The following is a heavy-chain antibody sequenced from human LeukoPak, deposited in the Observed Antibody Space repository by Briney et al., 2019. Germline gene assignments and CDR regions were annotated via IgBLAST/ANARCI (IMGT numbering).Heavy chain of an antibody. Sequence: ASVKVSCKASGYTFTSYAMHWVRQAPGQRLGWMGWINAGNGNTKYSQKFQGRVTITRDTSASTAYMELSSLRSEDTAVYYCARSRAIVVVPAAKPGHNWFDPWGQGTLVTVSS. D-gene: IGHD2-2*02. CDR2: INAGNGNT. V-gene: IGHV1-3*01. J-gene: IGHJ5*02. CDR1: GYTFTSYA. CDR3: ARSRAIVVVPAAKPGHNWFDP.